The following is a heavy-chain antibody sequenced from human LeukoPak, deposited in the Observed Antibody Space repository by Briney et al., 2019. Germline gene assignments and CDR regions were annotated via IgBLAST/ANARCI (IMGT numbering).Heavy chain of an antibody. Sequence: SGGSLRLSCAASGFTFSSYAMSWVRQAPGKGLEWVSSISGAGGSTYYADSVRGRFTISRDNSKDTLFLQMNSLRAEDTALYYCAKHFGSGDCYNFFDDWGQGTLVSVSS. D-gene: IGHD3-10*01. J-gene: IGHJ4*02. CDR3: AKHFGSGDCYNFFDD. V-gene: IGHV3-23*01. CDR2: ISGAGGST. CDR1: GFTFSSYA.